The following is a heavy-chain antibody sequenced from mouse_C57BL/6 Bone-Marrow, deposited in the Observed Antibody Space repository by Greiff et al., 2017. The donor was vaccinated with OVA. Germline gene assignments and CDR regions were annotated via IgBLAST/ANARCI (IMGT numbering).Heavy chain of an antibody. CDR2: ISPRDGST. V-gene: IGHV1-85*01. CDR1: GYTFTSYD. Sequence: VQLQQSGPELVKPGASVKLSCKASGYTFTSYDINWVKQRPGQGLEWIGWISPRDGSTQYNEKFKGKATLTVDTSSSTAYMELHSLTSEDSAVYFCAREDDGYYLYYFDYWGQGTTLTVSS. CDR3: AREDDGYYLYYFDY. J-gene: IGHJ2*01. D-gene: IGHD2-3*01.